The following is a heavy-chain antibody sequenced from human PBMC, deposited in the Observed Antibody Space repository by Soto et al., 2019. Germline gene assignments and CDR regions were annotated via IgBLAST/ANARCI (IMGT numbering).Heavy chain of an antibody. D-gene: IGHD4-17*01. J-gene: IGHJ6*02. CDR1: GGSVNNANYF. CDR2: IYYSGST. Sequence: QVRLEESGPGLVKPSETPSLICSVSGGSVNNANYFWNWIRHHPENGLEWIGYIYYSGSTRYNPSFKTRATLSIDTSKNQFSLRLNSVTVADTAVYFCARDADYAGSRGGMDVWGRGTTVTVSS. CDR3: ARDADYAGSRGGMDV. V-gene: IGHV4-31*03.